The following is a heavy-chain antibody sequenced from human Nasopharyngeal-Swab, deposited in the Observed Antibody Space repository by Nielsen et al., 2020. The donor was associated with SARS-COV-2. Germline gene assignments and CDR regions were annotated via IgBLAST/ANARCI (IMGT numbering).Heavy chain of an antibody. CDR2: ISSSSSTI. D-gene: IGHD1-26*01. CDR3: VREFEATGATYLDY. Sequence: GGSLRLSCAASGFTFSSYSMNWVRQAPGKGLEWVSYISSSSSTIYYADSVKGRFTVSRDNAKNSLYLQVSSLRDDDTAVYYCVREFEATGATYLDYWGLGTLVTVSS. CDR1: GFTFSSYS. V-gene: IGHV3-48*02. J-gene: IGHJ4*02.